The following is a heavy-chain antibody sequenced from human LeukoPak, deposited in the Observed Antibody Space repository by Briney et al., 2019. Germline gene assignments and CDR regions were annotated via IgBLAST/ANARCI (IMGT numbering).Heavy chain of an antibody. CDR2: ITSDGSTI. Sequence: GGSLRLSCAASGFTVSIHEMNWVRQAAGKGLEWVSFITSDGSTIFYADSVKGRFTISRDNAKNSLSLQMNSLRAEDTAVYCCARSTSTSLFDYWGQGTLVAVSS. CDR1: GFTVSIHE. CDR3: ARSTSTSLFDY. D-gene: IGHD2-2*01. V-gene: IGHV3-48*03. J-gene: IGHJ4*02.